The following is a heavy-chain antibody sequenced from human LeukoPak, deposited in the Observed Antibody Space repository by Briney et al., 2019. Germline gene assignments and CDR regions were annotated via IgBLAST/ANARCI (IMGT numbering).Heavy chain of an antibody. Sequence: GGSLRLSCAVSVFTFRTYSMNGVRQAPGEGLGWGSSICSSSAYIDYAGSVKGRITISRDNAKNSLYLQLNSLRAEDTAVYYCARASGDTVDTTTMGSYWGQGTLVTVSS. CDR2: ICSSSAYI. D-gene: IGHD5-18*01. V-gene: IGHV3-21*01. CDR3: ARASGDTVDTTTMGSY. CDR1: VFTFRTYS. J-gene: IGHJ4*02.